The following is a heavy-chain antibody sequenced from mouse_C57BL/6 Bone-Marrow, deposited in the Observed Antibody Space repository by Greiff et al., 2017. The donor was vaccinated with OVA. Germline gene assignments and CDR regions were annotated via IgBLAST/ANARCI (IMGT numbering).Heavy chain of an antibody. Sequence: VQLQQPGAELVRPGTSVKLSCKASGYTFTSYWMHWVKQRPGQGLEWIGVIDPSDSYTNYNQKFKGKATLTVDTSSSTAYMQLSSLTSEDSAVYYCARRYYGTLDYWGQGTTLTVSS. V-gene: IGHV1-59*01. D-gene: IGHD1-1*01. CDR3: ARRYYGTLDY. CDR2: IDPSDSYT. CDR1: GYTFTSYW. J-gene: IGHJ2*01.